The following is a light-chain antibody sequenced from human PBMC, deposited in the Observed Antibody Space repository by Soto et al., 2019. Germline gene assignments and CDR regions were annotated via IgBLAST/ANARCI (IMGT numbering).Light chain of an antibody. CDR1: QSVSSSY. V-gene: IGKV3-20*01. Sequence: EIVLTQSPGTLSLSPGEGATLSCRASQSVSSSYLAWYQQKPGQAPRLLIYGPPRRATGIPDRFSGSGSGTDFTLTISRLEPEDFAVYYCQQYGSSMWTFGQGTKVEIK. J-gene: IGKJ1*01. CDR2: GPP. CDR3: QQYGSSMWT.